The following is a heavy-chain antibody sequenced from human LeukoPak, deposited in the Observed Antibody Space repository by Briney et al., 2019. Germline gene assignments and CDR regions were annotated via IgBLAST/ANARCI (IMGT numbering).Heavy chain of an antibody. Sequence: PSVTLSLTCTVSGGSISSYYWNWIQQPPGKGLERVGYIYYSWSTNYNPSLKSRVTISVDTSKNQFSLKLSSVTAADTAVYYCARTPSSYGSGSYYYWFDPCGQGNLVTVSS. CDR2: IYYSWST. CDR1: GGSISSYY. CDR3: ARTPSSYGSGSYYYWFDP. J-gene: IGHJ5*02. V-gene: IGHV4-59*08. D-gene: IGHD3-10*01.